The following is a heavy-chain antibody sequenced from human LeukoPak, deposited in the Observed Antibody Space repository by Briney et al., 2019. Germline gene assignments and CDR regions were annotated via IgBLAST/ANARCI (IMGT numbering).Heavy chain of an antibody. CDR3: AALTTTASNWFDP. V-gene: IGHV1-58*02. CDR1: GFTFTSSA. CDR2: IFVGSGNT. J-gene: IGHJ5*02. Sequence: SVKVSCTASGFTFTSSAMQWVRHARGQRLEWIGWIFVGSGNTNYAQKFQERVTITRDMSTSTAYMELSSLRSEDTAVYYCAALTTTASNWFDPWGQGTLVTVSS. D-gene: IGHD4-11*01.